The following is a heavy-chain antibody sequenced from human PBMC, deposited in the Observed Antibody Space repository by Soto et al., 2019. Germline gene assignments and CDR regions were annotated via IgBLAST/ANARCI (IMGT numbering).Heavy chain of an antibody. CDR2: IKQDGSEK. V-gene: IGHV3-7*01. Sequence: PGGSLRLSCAASGFTFSSYWMHWVRQAPGKGLEWVANIKQDGSEKYYVDSVKGRFTISRDNAKNSLYLQMNSLRAEDTAVYYCARGSSSSWYYFDYWGQGTLVTVSS. J-gene: IGHJ4*02. CDR3: ARGSSSSWYYFDY. CDR1: GFTFSSYW. D-gene: IGHD6-13*01.